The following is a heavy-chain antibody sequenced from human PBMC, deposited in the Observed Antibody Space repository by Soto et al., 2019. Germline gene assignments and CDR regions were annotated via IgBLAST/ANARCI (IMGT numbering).Heavy chain of an antibody. J-gene: IGHJ4*02. CDR3: AREGYDYVWGSYRYVGY. V-gene: IGHV3-30-3*01. D-gene: IGHD3-16*02. Sequence: QVQLVESGGGVVQPGRSLRLSCAASGFTFSSYAMHWVRQAPGKGLEWVAVISYDGSNKYYADSVKGRFTISRDNSXNXXYLQMNSLRAEDTAVYYCAREGYDYVWGSYRYVGYWGQGTLVTVSS. CDR2: ISYDGSNK. CDR1: GFTFSSYA.